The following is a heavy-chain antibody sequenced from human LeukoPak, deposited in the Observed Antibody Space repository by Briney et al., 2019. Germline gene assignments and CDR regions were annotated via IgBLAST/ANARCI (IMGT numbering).Heavy chain of an antibody. CDR1: GFTFSTYA. V-gene: IGHV3-23*01. D-gene: IGHD3-22*01. CDR3: ARGRAYHYSTSRYYYAEENFDY. CDR2: ISGSAGCT. Sequence: PGGSLRLSCAASGFTFSTYAMSWVRQAPGKGLEWVSAISGSAGCTYYADSVKGRFTISGDNSKNTLYLQMNSLRAEDTAVYYCARGRAYHYSTSRYYYAEENFDYWGQGTLVTVSS. J-gene: IGHJ4*02.